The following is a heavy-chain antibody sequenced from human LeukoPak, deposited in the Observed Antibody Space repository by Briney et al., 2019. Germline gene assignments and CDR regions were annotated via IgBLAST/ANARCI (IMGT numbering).Heavy chain of an antibody. D-gene: IGHD2-2*03. CDR1: GGSMKNYY. CDR2: IYYSGST. J-gene: IGHJ6*02. CDR3: ARAGYCSSTSCQWVPLV. V-gene: IGHV4-59*01. Sequence: ETLSLTCTVSGGSMKNYYWIWLRQSPGKGLEWVGYIYYSGSTNYNPSLKSRVTISVDTSNTHFSLKLSSVTAADTAVYYCARAGYCSSTSCQWVPLVWGQGTTVTVSS.